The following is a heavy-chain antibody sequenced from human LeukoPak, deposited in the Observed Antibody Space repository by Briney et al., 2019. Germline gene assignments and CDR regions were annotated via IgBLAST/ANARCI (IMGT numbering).Heavy chain of an antibody. J-gene: IGHJ6*02. Sequence: GGSLRLSCAASGFSFSSYWMNWVRQVPGKGLEWVANINEDRSEKSYVDSVKGRFTISRDNAKNSLYLQMNSLRAEDTAVYYCARDHCSSSSCYTYYGMELWGQGTTVTVSS. CDR3: ARDHCSSSSCYTYYGMEL. CDR1: GFSFSSYW. D-gene: IGHD2-2*02. CDR2: INEDRSEK. V-gene: IGHV3-7*01.